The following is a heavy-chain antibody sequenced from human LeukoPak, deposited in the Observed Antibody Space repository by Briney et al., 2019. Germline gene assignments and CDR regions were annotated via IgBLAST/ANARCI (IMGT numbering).Heavy chain of an antibody. Sequence: PGGSLRLSCAASGFTFSSYVMSWVRQAPGEGLEWVSAVSGSGGSTYYADSVKGRFTMSRDNSKNTLYLQMNSLRAEDTAVYYCAKGGWLGYCSSTSCYWGFDYWGQGTTVTVSS. V-gene: IGHV3-23*01. CDR2: VSGSGGST. CDR3: AKGGWLGYCSSTSCYWGFDY. CDR1: GFTFSSYV. J-gene: IGHJ4*03. D-gene: IGHD2-2*01.